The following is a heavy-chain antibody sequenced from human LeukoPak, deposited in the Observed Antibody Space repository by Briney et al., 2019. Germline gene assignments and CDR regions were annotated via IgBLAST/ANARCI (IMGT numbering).Heavy chain of an antibody. J-gene: IGHJ4*02. CDR1: GYSFTRYW. CDR3: ARLQYSSAWGDYFDY. CDR2: IYPGDSDT. V-gene: IGHV5-51*01. D-gene: IGHD6-19*01. Sequence: GESLKISRKGSGYSFTRYWIGWVRQMPGKGLEWMGIIYPGDSDTRYSPSFQGQVTISADKSISTAYLQWSSLKASDTAIYYCARLQYSSAWGDYFDYWGQGTLVTVSS.